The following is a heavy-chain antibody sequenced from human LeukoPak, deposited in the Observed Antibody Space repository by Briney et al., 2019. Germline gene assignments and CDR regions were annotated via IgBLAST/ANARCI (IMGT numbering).Heavy chain of an antibody. CDR1: GGSISRGGYS. Sequence: SQTLSLTCAVSGGSISRGGYSWSWIRQPPGKGLEWIGYIYHSGSTYYNPSLKSRVTISVDRSKNQFSLKLSSVTAADTAVYYCARGLSDSSGTKVRYYFDYWGQGTLVTVSS. V-gene: IGHV4-30-2*01. D-gene: IGHD3-22*01. CDR3: ARGLSDSSGTKVRYYFDY. J-gene: IGHJ4*02. CDR2: IYHSGST.